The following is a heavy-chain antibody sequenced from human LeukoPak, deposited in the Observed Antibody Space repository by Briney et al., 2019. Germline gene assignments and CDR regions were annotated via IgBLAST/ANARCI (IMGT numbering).Heavy chain of an antibody. CDR3: ARVLAGDSSGYYYNAFDI. D-gene: IGHD3-22*01. V-gene: IGHV4-38-2*02. Sequence: PSETLSLTCTVSGYSINNDYYWGWIRQPPGKGLEWIGSIYHSGSTYYNPSLKSRVTISVDTSKNQFSLKLSSVTAADTAVYYCARVLAGDSSGYYYNAFDIWGQGTMVTVSS. CDR2: IYHSGST. J-gene: IGHJ3*02. CDR1: GYSINNDYY.